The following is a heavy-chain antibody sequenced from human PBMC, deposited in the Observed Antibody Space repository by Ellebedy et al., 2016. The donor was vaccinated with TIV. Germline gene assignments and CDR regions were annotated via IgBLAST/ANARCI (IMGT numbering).Heavy chain of an antibody. J-gene: IGHJ6*02. Sequence: AASVKVSCKASGGTFSSYAISWVRQAPGQGLEWMGRIIPILAIADYAQKFQGRVTMTRDTSTSTVYMELSSLRSEDTAVYYCARERVRYGSGRNYYYYYGMDVWGQGTTVTVSS. V-gene: IGHV1-69*04. CDR3: ARERVRYGSGRNYYYYYGMDV. CDR2: IIPILAIA. D-gene: IGHD3-10*01. CDR1: GGTFSSYA.